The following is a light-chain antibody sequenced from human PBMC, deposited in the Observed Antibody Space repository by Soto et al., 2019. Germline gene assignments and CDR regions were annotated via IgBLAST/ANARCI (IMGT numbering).Light chain of an antibody. V-gene: IGLV2-14*01. CDR2: EVS. CDR3: NSYTSSSTQV. CDR1: SSDVGIYNY. Sequence: QSVLTQPASVSGSPGQSITISCTGTSSDVGIYNYVSWYQEHPGKAPKLMIYEVSNRPSGVPNRFSGSKSGNTASLTISGLQAEEEADYYCNSYTSSSTQVFGTGTKVTVL. J-gene: IGLJ1*01.